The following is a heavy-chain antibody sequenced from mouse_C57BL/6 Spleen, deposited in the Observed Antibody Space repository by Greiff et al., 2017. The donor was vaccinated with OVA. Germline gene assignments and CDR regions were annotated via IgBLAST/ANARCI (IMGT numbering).Heavy chain of an antibody. CDR3: ARAGYYGSSPSYCAMDY. V-gene: IGHV5-17*01. CDR2: ICSGSSTN. Sequence: EVQLVESGGGLVKPGGSLKLSCAASGFTFSNYGMHWVRQAPEKGLEWVAYICSGSSTNYYADTVKGRFTMSKDNTKNTLFLQSTSLRSEDTAMYYCARAGYYGSSPSYCAMDYWGQGTSVTVSS. CDR1: GFTFSNYG. J-gene: IGHJ4*01. D-gene: IGHD1-1*01.